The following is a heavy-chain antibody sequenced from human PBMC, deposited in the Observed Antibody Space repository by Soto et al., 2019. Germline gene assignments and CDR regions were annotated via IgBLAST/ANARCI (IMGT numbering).Heavy chain of an antibody. Sequence: SETLSLTCAVYGGSFSGYYWSWIRQPPGKGLEWIGEINHSGSTNYNPSLKSRVTISVDTSKNQFSLKLSSVTAADTAVYYCARGPTMSEGELSLYYFDYWGQGTLVTVSS. CDR1: GGSFSGYY. CDR3: ARGPTMSEGELSLYYFDY. V-gene: IGHV4-34*01. J-gene: IGHJ4*02. D-gene: IGHD3-16*02. CDR2: INHSGST.